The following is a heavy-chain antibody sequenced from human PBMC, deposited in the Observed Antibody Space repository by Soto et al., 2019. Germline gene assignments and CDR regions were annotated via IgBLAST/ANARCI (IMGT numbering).Heavy chain of an antibody. CDR1: GFTFSSYA. Sequence: PGGSLRLSCAASGFTFSSYAMHWVRQAPGKGLEWVAVISYDGSNKYYADSVKGRFTISRDNSKNTLYLQMNSLRAGDTAVYYCARGPSRLTRFDYWGQGTLVTVSS. J-gene: IGHJ4*02. CDR2: ISYDGSNK. CDR3: ARGPSRLTRFDY. D-gene: IGHD2-2*01. V-gene: IGHV3-30-3*01.